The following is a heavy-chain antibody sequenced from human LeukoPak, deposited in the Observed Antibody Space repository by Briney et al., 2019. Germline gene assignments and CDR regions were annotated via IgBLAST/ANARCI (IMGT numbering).Heavy chain of an antibody. CDR2: IYYSGST. V-gene: IGHV4-31*03. D-gene: IGHD3-22*01. CDR1: GGSISSGGYY. CDR3: ARDLDDSSGYDAFDI. J-gene: IGHJ3*02. Sequence: SETLSLTCTVSGGSISSGGYYWSWTRQHPGKGLEWIGYIYYSGSTYYNPSLKSRVTISVDTSKNQFSLKLSSVTAADTAVYYCARDLDDSSGYDAFDIWGQGTMVAVSS.